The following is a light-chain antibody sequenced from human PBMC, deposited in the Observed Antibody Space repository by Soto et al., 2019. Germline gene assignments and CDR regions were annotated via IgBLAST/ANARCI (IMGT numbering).Light chain of an antibody. V-gene: IGKV1-9*01. CDR3: QQLNSDWYA. Sequence: DIQLTQSPSFLSASVGDRVTITCRASQGISTYLAWYLQRPGKAPKLLIYGASTLQSGVPSRFSGSGSGTEITLPISRLQPENFGTYYCQQLNSDWYAFGQGTKLEIK. J-gene: IGKJ2*01. CDR1: QGISTY. CDR2: GAS.